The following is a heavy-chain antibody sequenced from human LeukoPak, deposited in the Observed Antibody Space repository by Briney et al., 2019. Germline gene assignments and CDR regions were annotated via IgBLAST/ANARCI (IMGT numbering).Heavy chain of an antibody. CDR3: AREIYCSSSSCFAGGNWFDP. J-gene: IGHJ5*02. CDR1: GGSISSYY. CDR2: IFYSGST. D-gene: IGHD2-2*01. Sequence: SETLSLTCTVSGGSISSYYWSWIRLPPGKGLEWIGYIFYSGSTNYNSSLKSRVTISVDTSKNQFSLKLSSVTAADTAVYYCAREIYCSSSSCFAGGNWFDPWGQGTLVTVSS. V-gene: IGHV4-59*01.